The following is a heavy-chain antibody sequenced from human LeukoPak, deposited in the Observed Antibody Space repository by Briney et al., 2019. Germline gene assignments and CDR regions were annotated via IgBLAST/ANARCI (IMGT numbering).Heavy chain of an antibody. CDR2: ISAYNGNT. J-gene: IGHJ3*02. CDR3: ARDLAIVGAKECAFDI. CDR1: GYTFTSYG. D-gene: IGHD1-26*01. V-gene: IGHV1-18*01. Sequence: ASVKVSCKASGYTFTSYGISWVRQAPGQGLEWMGWISAYNGNTNYAQKLQGRVTMTTDTSASTAYMELRSLRSDDTAVYYCARDLAIVGAKECAFDIWSQGTMVTVSS.